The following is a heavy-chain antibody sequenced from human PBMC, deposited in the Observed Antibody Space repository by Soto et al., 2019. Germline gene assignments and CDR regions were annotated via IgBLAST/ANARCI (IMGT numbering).Heavy chain of an antibody. CDR2: INPGSGVT. Sequence: ASVKVSCKASGYSFTKYHMHWVRQAPGQGLEWMGWINPGSGVTNQAQKFQGRVTMTRDTSITTTYMELNSLTSDDTAVYYCARVAGHKNARFDTWGQGALVTVYS. D-gene: IGHD1-1*01. V-gene: IGHV1-2*02. CDR1: GYSFTKYH. CDR3: ARVAGHKNARFDT. J-gene: IGHJ4*02.